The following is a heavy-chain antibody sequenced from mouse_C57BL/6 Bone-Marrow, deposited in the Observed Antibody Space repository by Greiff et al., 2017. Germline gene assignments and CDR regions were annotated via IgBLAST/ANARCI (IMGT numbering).Heavy chain of an antibody. V-gene: IGHV1-59*01. CDR1: GYTFTSYW. CDR3: GRPPCNWYFDV. D-gene: IGHD6-1*01. Sequence: QVQLQQPGAELVRPGTSVKLSCKASGYTFTSYWMHWVKQRPGQGLEWIGVIDPSDSYTNYNQKFKGKATLTVDTSSSTAYMQLSSLTSEDSAVYYCGRPPCNWYFDVWGTGTTVTVS. CDR2: IDPSDSYT. J-gene: IGHJ1*03.